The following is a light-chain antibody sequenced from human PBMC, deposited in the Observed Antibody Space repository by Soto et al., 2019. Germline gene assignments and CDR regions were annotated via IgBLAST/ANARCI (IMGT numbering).Light chain of an antibody. CDR2: DVS. CDR1: SRDVGGYNY. J-gene: IGLJ1*01. Sequence: QSALTQPRSVSGSPGQAVTISCTGTSRDVGGYNYVSWYQQHPGKAPKLMIYDVSERPSGVPDRFSGSKSGNTASLTISGLQAEDEADYYCCSYAGSYTLYVFGAGTNVTV. CDR3: CSYAGSYTLYV. V-gene: IGLV2-11*01.